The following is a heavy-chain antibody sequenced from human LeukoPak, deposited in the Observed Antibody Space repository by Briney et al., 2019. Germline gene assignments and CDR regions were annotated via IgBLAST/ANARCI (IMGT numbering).Heavy chain of an antibody. V-gene: IGHV3-23*01. CDR3: AKDHRSSASRGVFDY. Sequence: QPGGSLTLSCAASRFTFSSYAMSCVRQAPGMGLEWLPTISGSGGNTYHADSLKGRFTIPRDNSKNPLYLQMNGLRAEDPAVSYAAKDHRSSASRGVFDYWGHGTLVTVSS. CDR1: RFTFSSYA. CDR2: ISGSGGNT. J-gene: IGHJ4*01. D-gene: IGHD6-13*01.